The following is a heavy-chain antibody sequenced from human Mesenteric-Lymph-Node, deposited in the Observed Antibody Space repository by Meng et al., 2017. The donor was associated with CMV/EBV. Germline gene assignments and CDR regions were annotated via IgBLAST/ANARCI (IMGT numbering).Heavy chain of an antibody. D-gene: IGHD6-6*01. Sequence: GESLKISCAASGFTFSSYWMHWVRQAPGKGLMWVSRINSDGTSTGYADSVKGRFTISRDNAKNTLYLQMNGLRAEDTAVYYCARDWGRGAYSSSFRTYYYGMDVWGQGTTVTSP. J-gene: IGHJ6*02. CDR1: GFTFSSYW. CDR2: INSDGTST. V-gene: IGHV3-74*01. CDR3: ARDWGRGAYSSSFRTYYYGMDV.